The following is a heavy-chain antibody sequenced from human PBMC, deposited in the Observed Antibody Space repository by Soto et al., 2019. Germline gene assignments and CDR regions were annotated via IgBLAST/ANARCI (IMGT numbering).Heavy chain of an antibody. D-gene: IGHD2-15*01. J-gene: IGHJ4*02. CDR2: IKQDGSET. V-gene: IGHV3-7*05. Sequence: GGSLRLSCAASGFTFSSYWMSWVRQGPGKGPEWVANIKQDGSETYYVDSVKGRFTISRDNSKNSLYLQMNSLRAEDTAVYYCAKDFCSGGSCDTLDYWGQGTLVTVSS. CDR3: AKDFCSGGSCDTLDY. CDR1: GFTFSSYW.